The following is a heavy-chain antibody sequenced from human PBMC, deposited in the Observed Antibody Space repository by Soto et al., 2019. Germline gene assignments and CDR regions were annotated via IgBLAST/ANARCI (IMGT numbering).Heavy chain of an antibody. CDR3: ARGKHCDFWSGYYNVVWRDFDI. V-gene: IGHV4-31*03. D-gene: IGHD3-3*01. Sequence: SETLSLTCTVSGGSISSGGYYWSWIRQHPGKGLEWIGYIYYSGSTYYNPSLKSRVTISVDTSKNQFSLKLSSVTAADTAVYYCARGKHCDFWSGYYNVVWRDFDIWGQGTMGTVSS. CDR2: IYYSGST. J-gene: IGHJ3*02. CDR1: GGSISSGGYY.